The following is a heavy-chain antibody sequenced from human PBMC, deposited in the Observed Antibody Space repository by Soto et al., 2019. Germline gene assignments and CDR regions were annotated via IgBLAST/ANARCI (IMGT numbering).Heavy chain of an antibody. CDR3: AREDAARIERWFDA. CDR2: IYSSGST. V-gene: IGHV4-31*11. CDR1: GGSIISASYS. D-gene: IGHD6-6*01. Sequence: QVQLQESGPRLVKPSQTLSLSCAVSGGSIISASYSWNWIRQSPGRGLEWIGHIYSSGSTYYNPSLKSRVSLSVDTSNNQFSLKLTSVTAADTAVYFCAREDAARIERWFDAWGQGILVTVSS. J-gene: IGHJ5*02.